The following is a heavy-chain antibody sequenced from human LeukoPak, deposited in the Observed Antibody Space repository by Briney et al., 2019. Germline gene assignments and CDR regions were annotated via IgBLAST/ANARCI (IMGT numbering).Heavy chain of an antibody. CDR1: GFTFSHYA. J-gene: IGHJ4*02. D-gene: IGHD3-10*01. Sequence: GGSLRLSCVGSGFTFSHYAMAWVRQAPGKGLEWVSTISGTIGDTYYADSVKGRFAISRDNSKDTLSLQMSSLRAEDTAEYFCVRLFRGVRGYFDYWGQGTLVAVSS. V-gene: IGHV3-23*01. CDR3: VRLFRGVRGYFDY. CDR2: ISGTIGDT.